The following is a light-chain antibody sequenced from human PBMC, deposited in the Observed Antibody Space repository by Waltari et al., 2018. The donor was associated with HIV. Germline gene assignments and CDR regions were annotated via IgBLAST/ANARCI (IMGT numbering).Light chain of an antibody. V-gene: IGKV1-5*03. CDR3: QQYNSDFYT. CDR2: KAS. CDR1: QNVESW. J-gene: IGKJ2*01. Sequence: IQMAQSPSILSASVGDRATITCRASQNVESWLAWYQQRPGSAPKLLIYKASTLEYGVPARFTGSGSGTNFTLTINSLQPDDFATYYCQQYNSDFYTFGLGTRLDLK.